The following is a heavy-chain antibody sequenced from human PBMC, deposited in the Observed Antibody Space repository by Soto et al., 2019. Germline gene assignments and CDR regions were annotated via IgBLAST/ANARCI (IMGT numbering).Heavy chain of an antibody. J-gene: IGHJ6*02. D-gene: IGHD2-2*02. V-gene: IGHV1-69*06. CDR2: IIPIFGTA. CDR1: GGTFSRYA. CDR3: ARDKGYCSSTSCYKAPGYYYGMDV. Sequence: GASVKVSCKASGGTFSRYAISWVRQAPGQGLEWMGGIIPIFGTANYAQKFQGRVTITADTSTSTAYMELSSLRSEDTAVYYCARDKGYCSSTSCYKAPGYYYGMDVWGQGTTVTVSS.